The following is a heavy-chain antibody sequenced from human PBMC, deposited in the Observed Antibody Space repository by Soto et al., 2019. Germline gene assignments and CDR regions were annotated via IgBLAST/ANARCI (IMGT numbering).Heavy chain of an antibody. CDR3: ARDSIGSGSYPTYYYYGMDV. CDR1: GGSISSGGYY. V-gene: IGHV4-31*03. D-gene: IGHD3-10*01. J-gene: IGHJ6*02. Sequence: TLSLTCTVSGGSISSGGYYWSWIRQHPGKGLEWIGYIYYSGSTYYNPSLKSRVTISVDTSKNQFSLKLSSVTAADTAVYYCARDSIGSGSYPTYYYYGMDVWGQGTTVTVS. CDR2: IYYSGST.